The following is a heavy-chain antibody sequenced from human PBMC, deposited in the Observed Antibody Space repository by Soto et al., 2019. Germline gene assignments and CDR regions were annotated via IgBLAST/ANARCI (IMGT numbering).Heavy chain of an antibody. D-gene: IGHD3-10*01. CDR2: FYYTGST. Sequence: SETLSLTYNVSGGSINTGSFFWSWIRQHPGKGLEWIGYFYYTGSTYYNPSLESRVTITADTSQNQLSLRLTSVTAADTAVYYCARAKFYRGVMDQFDYWGQG. J-gene: IGHJ4*02. CDR3: ARAKFYRGVMDQFDY. CDR1: GGSINTGSFF. V-gene: IGHV4-31*03.